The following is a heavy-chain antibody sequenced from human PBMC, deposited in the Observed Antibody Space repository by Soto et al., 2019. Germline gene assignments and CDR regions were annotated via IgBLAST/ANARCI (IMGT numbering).Heavy chain of an antibody. Sequence: QVQLVESGGGVVQPGRSLRLSCAASGFTFSTYAMHWVRQAPGKGLEWVAVIVNDGSYKYYPDPVKGRFTISRDNSKKTLYLKMNSLRAEETAVYYCAKDGGKAVAGTFDHWGKGTLVTVSS. CDR1: GFTFSTYA. CDR2: IVNDGSYK. CDR3: AKDGGKAVAGTFDH. J-gene: IGHJ4*02. D-gene: IGHD6-19*01. V-gene: IGHV3-30*18.